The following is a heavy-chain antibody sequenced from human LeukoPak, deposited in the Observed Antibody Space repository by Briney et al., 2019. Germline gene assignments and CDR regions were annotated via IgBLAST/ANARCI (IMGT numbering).Heavy chain of an antibody. CDR1: GGSISSSSYY. CDR2: IYYSGST. J-gene: IGHJ3*02. V-gene: IGHV4-39*07. D-gene: IGHD3-22*01. CDR3: AREVVSMIVVVSPYGDAFDI. Sequence: SETLSLTCTVSGGSISSSSYYWGWIRQPPGKGLEWIGSIYYSGSTYYNPSLKSRVTISVDTSKNQFSLKLSSVTAADTAVYYCAREVVSMIVVVSPYGDAFDIWGQGTMVTVSS.